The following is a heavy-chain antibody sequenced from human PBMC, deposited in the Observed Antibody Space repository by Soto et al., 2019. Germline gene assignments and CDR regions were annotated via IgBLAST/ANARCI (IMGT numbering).Heavy chain of an antibody. CDR1: GGTFSSYA. CDR3: ARDRRYCTNGVSYLAAAGPLDY. D-gene: IGHD2-8*01. Sequence: QVQLVQSGAEVKKPGSSVKVSCKASGGTFSSYAISWVRQAPGQGLEWMGGIIPIFGTANYAQKFQGRVTITADESTSTAYMELSSLRSEDTAVYYCARDRRYCTNGVSYLAAAGPLDYWGQGTLVTVSS. J-gene: IGHJ4*02. V-gene: IGHV1-69*01. CDR2: IIPIFGTA.